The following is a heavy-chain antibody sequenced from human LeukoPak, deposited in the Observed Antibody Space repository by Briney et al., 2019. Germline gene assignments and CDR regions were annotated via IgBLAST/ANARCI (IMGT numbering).Heavy chain of an antibody. J-gene: IGHJ6*02. CDR2: IYYSGST. CDR3: ARDRLAADYYYYGMDV. Sequence: SETLSLTCTVSGGSISSYYWSWIRQPPGKGLEWIGYIYYSGSTNYNPSLKSRVTISVDTSKNQFSLKLSSVTAADTAVYYCARDRLAADYYYYGMDVWGQGTTVTVSS. CDR1: GGSISSYY. D-gene: IGHD2-21*01. V-gene: IGHV4-59*12.